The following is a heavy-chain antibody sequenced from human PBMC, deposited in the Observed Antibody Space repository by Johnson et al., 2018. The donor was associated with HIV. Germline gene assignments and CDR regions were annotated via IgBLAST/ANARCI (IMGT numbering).Heavy chain of an antibody. CDR3: ASLSSSGAFDI. CDR2: INRDGSEK. V-gene: IGHV3-7*01. D-gene: IGHD6-6*01. CDR1: GFTFSSSG. J-gene: IGHJ3*02. Sequence: VQLVESGGGVVQPERSLRLSCAASGFTFSSSGMLWVRQAPGKGLEWVANINRDGSEKYYVDSVKGRFTISRDIAENSLYLQMNSLRAEDTAVYYCASLSSSGAFDIWGQGTMVTVSS.